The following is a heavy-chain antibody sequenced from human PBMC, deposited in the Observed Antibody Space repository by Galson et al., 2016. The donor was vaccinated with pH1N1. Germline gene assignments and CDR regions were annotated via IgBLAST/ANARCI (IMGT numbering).Heavy chain of an antibody. CDR2: IYWDDDK. V-gene: IGHV2-5*02. D-gene: IGHD3-16*01. CDR3: AHREVMITNAFDV. Sequence: PALVKPTQTLTLTCNFSGFSVSSSGMGVGWIRQPPGKALEWLAVIYWDDDKRYSPSLKSRLTITKDTSKNQVVLKMTNMDPADTATYYCAHREVMITNAFDVWGQGAMFTVSS. CDR1: GFSVSSSGMG. J-gene: IGHJ3*01.